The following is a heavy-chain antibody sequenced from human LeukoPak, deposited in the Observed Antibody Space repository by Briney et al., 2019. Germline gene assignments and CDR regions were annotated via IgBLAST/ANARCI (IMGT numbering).Heavy chain of an antibody. V-gene: IGHV4-31*03. CDR2: IYYSGST. CDR3: AALLLWFGELPY. CDR1: GGSIISGGYY. Sequence: SETLSLTCTVSGGSIISGGYYRSWIRQHPGKGLEWIGYIYYSGSTYYNPSLKSRVTISVDTSKNQFSLKLSSVTAADTAVYYCAALLLWFGELPYWGQGTLVTVSS. J-gene: IGHJ4*02. D-gene: IGHD3-10*01.